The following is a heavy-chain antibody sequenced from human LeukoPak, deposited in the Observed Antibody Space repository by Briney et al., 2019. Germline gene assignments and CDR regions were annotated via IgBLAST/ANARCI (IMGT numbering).Heavy chain of an antibody. V-gene: IGHV4-39*01. CDR1: GGSITSNSYS. J-gene: IGHJ4*02. Sequence: SSETLSPTCTVSGGSITSNSYSWGWIRQPPGKGLQWIVTLSHAGTNYYNPSLKSRITMPVYRSKNQFSLKLTEVTATDTAVYYCARLRGGVQLWGDWGQGTLVTVSS. CDR2: LSHAGTN. D-gene: IGHD5-18*01. CDR3: ARLRGGVQLWGD.